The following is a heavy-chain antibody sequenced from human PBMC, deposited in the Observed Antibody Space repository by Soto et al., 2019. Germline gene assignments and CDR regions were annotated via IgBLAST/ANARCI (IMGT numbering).Heavy chain of an antibody. CDR3: AALYYYDSSGYYRSRNAFDI. D-gene: IGHD3-22*01. CDR2: INPNSGGT. Sequence: ASVKVSCKASGYTFTGYYMHWVRQAPGQGLEWMGWINPNSGGTNYAQKFQGRVTMTRDTSISTAYMELSRLRSDDTAVYYCAALYYYDSSGYYRSRNAFDIWGQGTMVTVSS. CDR1: GYTFTGYY. V-gene: IGHV1-2*02. J-gene: IGHJ3*02.